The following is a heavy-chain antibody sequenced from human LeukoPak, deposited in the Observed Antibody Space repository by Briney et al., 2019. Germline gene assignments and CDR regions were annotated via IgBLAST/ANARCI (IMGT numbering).Heavy chain of an antibody. CDR1: GFTFSTYG. D-gene: IGHD5-18*01. J-gene: IGHJ4*02. CDR3: ARDHNYAFDY. V-gene: IGHV3-48*01. CDR2: ISSSSGTI. Sequence: GGSLRLSCAASGFTFSTYGIHWVRQAPGKGLEWVSYISSSSGTINYADSVKGRSTISGDNARNSLYLQMNSLRAEDTAVYYCARDHNYAFDYWGQGTLVTVSS.